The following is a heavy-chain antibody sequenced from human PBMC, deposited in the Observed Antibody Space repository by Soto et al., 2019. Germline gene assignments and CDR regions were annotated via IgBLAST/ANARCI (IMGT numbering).Heavy chain of an antibody. CDR2: ISAYNGNT. CDR1: GYTFTSYG. J-gene: IGHJ6*03. D-gene: IGHD2-8*01. CDR3: ASMWPSILYPPGVRGQYSGAYYYYYYMDV. V-gene: IGHV1-18*01. Sequence: ASVKVSCKASGYTFTSYGISWVRQAPGQGLEWMGWISAYNGNTNYAQKLQGRVTMTTDTSRSTAYMELRSLRSDDTAVYYCASMWPSILYPPGVRGQYSGAYYYYYYMDVWGKGTTVTVSS.